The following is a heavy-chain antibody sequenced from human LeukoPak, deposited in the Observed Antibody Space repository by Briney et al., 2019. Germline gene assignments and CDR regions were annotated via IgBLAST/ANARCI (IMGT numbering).Heavy chain of an antibody. CDR3: TTDPSYYDFWSGPTVDY. J-gene: IGHJ4*02. D-gene: IGHD3-3*01. V-gene: IGHV3-15*01. CDR1: GFTFSNAW. Sequence: GGSLRLSCAASGFTFSNAWMSWVRQAPGKGLEWVGRIKSKTDGGTTDYAAPVKGRFTISRDDSKNTLYLQVNSLKTEDTAVYYCTTDPSYYDFWSGPTVDYWGQGTLVTVSS. CDR2: IKSKTDGGTT.